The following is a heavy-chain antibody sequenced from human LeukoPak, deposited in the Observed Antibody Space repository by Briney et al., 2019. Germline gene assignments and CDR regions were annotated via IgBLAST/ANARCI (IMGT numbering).Heavy chain of an antibody. CDR2: INHSGST. D-gene: IGHD2-2*01. CDR1: GGSFSGYY. V-gene: IGHV4-34*01. J-gene: IGHJ4*02. CDR3: ARFGSPAAY. Sequence: SETLSLTCAVYGGSFSGYYWSWIRQPPGKGLEWIGEINHSGSTNYNPSLKSRVTISVDTSKNQFSLKLSSVTAADTAVYYCARFGSPAAYWGQGTLVTVSS.